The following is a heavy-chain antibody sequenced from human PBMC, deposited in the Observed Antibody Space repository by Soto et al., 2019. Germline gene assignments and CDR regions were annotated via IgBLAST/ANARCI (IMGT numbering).Heavy chain of an antibody. CDR1: GGSISSYY. D-gene: IGHD6-13*01. CDR2: IYYSGST. V-gene: IGHV4-59*01. J-gene: IGHJ5*02. CDR3: ARDAGSWYGGGWFDP. Sequence: SETLSLTCTVSGGSISSYYWSWIRQPPGKGLEWIGYIYYSGSTNYNPSLKSRVTISVDTSKNQFSLKLSSVTAADTAVYYCARDAGSWYGGGWFDPWGQGTLVTVSS.